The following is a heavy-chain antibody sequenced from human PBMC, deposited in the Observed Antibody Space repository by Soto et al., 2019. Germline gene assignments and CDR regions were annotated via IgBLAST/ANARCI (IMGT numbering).Heavy chain of an antibody. CDR2: VHRSGST. J-gene: IGHJ4*02. V-gene: IGHV4-4*02. Sequence: QVQLQESGPGLVKPSGTLSLTCAVSGDSISSDKWWNWVRQPPGKGLEWIGEVHRSGSTNSNPSLKSRVTRSVDKSQNHCSLKLSSVTAADTAVDYCARRDYYDSTGYYGDWGQGTPVTVSS. CDR1: GDSISSDKW. D-gene: IGHD3-22*01. CDR3: ARRDYYDSTGYYGD.